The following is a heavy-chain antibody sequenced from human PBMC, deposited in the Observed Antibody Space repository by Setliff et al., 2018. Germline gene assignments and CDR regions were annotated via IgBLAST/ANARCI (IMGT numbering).Heavy chain of an antibody. CDR3: ARGPSGWSSATSRYYFYMDV. D-gene: IGHD6-19*01. V-gene: IGHV1-2*02. CDR2: INPNSGGT. Sequence: ASVKVSCKASGYTFTAYYMHWVRQAPGQGLEWMGWINPNSGGTNYAQKFQGKVIITADGSTSTAYMELTSLRSDDAAVYYCARGPSGWSSATSRYYFYMDVWGKGTTVTVSS. J-gene: IGHJ6*03. CDR1: GYTFTAYY.